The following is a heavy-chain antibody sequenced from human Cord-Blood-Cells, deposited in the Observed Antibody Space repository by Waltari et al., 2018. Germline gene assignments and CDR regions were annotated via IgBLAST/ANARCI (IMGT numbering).Heavy chain of an antibody. CDR3: ARGGNVVVPAAIEEIDY. CDR2: INHSGST. V-gene: IGHV4-34*01. D-gene: IGHD2-2*01. Sequence: QVQLPQWGAGLLKLSETLSLTCAVYGRSFSCYYSSWIRQPPGKGREWIGEINHSGSTNYNPSLKSRVTISVDTSKNQFSLKLSSVTAADTAVYYCARGGNVVVPAAIEEIDYWGQGTLVTVSS. CDR1: GRSFSCYY. J-gene: IGHJ4*02.